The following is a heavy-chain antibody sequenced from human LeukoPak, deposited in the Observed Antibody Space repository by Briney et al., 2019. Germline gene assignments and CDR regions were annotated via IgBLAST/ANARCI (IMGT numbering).Heavy chain of an antibody. V-gene: IGHV3-21*04. J-gene: IGHJ4*02. Sequence: GGSLRLSCAASGFTFSSYSRNWVRQAPGKGLEWVSSISSSSSYIYYADSVKGRFTISRDNAQNSLYLQMNSLRVEDTAMYYCATFPTTKIDYWGQGTLVTVSS. CDR2: ISSSSSYI. D-gene: IGHD1-26*01. CDR1: GFTFSSYS. CDR3: ATFPTTKIDY.